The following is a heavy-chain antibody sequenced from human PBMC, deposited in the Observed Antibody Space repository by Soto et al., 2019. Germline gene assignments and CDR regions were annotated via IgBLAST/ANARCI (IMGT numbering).Heavy chain of an antibody. CDR1: GGYISTYY. J-gene: IGHJ5*02. Sequence: LSLTCTISGGYISTYYWSWIRQPPGKGLEWIGHIHNSGYTNYNPSLSSRVTMSIDASNNQFSLKLSSATAADTAVYYCSREGAFGDTPWGQGTLVTVSS. CDR3: SREGAFGDTP. D-gene: IGHD4-17*01. CDR2: IHNSGYT. V-gene: IGHV4-4*07.